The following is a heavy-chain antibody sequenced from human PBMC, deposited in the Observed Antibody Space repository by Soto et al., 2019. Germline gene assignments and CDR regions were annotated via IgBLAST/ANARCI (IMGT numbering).Heavy chain of an antibody. CDR2: ITSSGVSS. CDR1: GFTFRGFT. CDR3: AKTQSVSMVREVSY. Sequence: GGSLRLSCAASGFTFRGFTMTWIRQAPGKGLEWVSHITSSGVSSYYSDSVKGRFTISRDNSKNTLYLQMNSLRPNDTAVYFCAKTQSVSMVREVSYWGQGTLVTVSS. J-gene: IGHJ4*02. D-gene: IGHD3-10*01. V-gene: IGHV3-23*01.